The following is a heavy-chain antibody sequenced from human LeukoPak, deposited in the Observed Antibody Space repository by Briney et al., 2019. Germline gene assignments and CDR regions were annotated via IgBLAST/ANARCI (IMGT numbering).Heavy chain of an antibody. J-gene: IGHJ4*02. D-gene: IGHD3/OR15-3a*01. CDR1: GFTFSSYS. CDR2: IKQDGSEK. Sequence: GGSLRLSCAASGFTFSSYSMNWVRQAPGKGLEWVANIKQDGSEKYYVDSVKGRFTISRDNAKNSLYLQMNSLKTEDTAVYYCTTDPWAGYYRTPNYFDYWGQGTLVTVSS. V-gene: IGHV3-7*03. CDR3: TTDPWAGYYRTPNYFDY.